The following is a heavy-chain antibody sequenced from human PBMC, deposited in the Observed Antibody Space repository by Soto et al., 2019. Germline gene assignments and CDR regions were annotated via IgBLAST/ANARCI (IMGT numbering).Heavy chain of an antibody. CDR2: IYWNDDK. CDR1: GFSLSTSGVG. V-gene: IGHV2-5*01. J-gene: IGHJ4*02. CDR3: AHRHPGVYDILTGSFDY. D-gene: IGHD3-9*01. Sequence: GSGPTLVNPTQTLTLTCTFSGFSLSTSGVGVGWIRQPPGKALEWLALIYWNDDKRYSPSLKSRLTITKDTSKNQVVLTMTNMDPVDTATYYCAHRHPGVYDILTGSFDYWGQGTLVTVSS.